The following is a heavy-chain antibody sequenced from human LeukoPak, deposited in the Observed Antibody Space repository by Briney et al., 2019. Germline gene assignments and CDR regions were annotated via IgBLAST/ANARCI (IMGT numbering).Heavy chain of an antibody. CDR2: INHSGST. CDR3: ARGLPQHYDYVWGSYRPYFDY. J-gene: IGHJ4*02. CDR1: GGSFSGYY. V-gene: IGHV4-34*01. D-gene: IGHD3-16*02. Sequence: PSETLSLTCAVSGGSFSGYYWSWIRQPPGKGLEWIGEINHSGSTNYNPSLKSRVTISVDTSKNQFSLKLSSVTAADTAVYYCARGLPQHYDYVWGSYRPYFDYWGQGTLVTVSS.